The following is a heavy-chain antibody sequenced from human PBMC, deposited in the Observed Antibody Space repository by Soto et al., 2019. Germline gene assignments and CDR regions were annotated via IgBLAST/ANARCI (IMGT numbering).Heavy chain of an antibody. V-gene: IGHV1-18*01. CDR2: ISAYNGNT. CDR1: GYTFTSYG. CDR3: ARDSRYYDFWSGYTFDP. J-gene: IGHJ5*02. D-gene: IGHD3-3*01. Sequence: ASVKVSCKASGYTFTSYGISWVRQAPGQGLEWMGWISAYNGNTNHAQKLQGRVTMTTDTSTSTAYMELRSLRSDDTAVYYCARDSRYYDFWSGYTFDPWGQGTLVTVSS.